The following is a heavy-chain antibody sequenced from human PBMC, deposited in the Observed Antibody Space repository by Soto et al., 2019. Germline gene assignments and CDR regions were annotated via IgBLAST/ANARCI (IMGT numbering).Heavy chain of an antibody. CDR1: GFTFSSQT. J-gene: IGHJ4*02. V-gene: IGHV3-23*01. D-gene: IGHD5-12*01. CDR3: AKGARDVDY. Sequence: EVQLLESGGGLVQPGGSLRLSCAASGFTFSSQTMSWVRQAPGKGLEWVSVISSSGSTSYTDSVEGRFTISKDSSKNTRYLQLNSLRVEDTAVYYCAKGARDVDYWGQGTLVTVSS. CDR2: ISSSGST.